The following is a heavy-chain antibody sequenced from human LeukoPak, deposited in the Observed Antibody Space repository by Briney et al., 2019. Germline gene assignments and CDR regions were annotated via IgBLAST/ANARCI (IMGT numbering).Heavy chain of an antibody. CDR2: INHSGST. CDR1: GGSFSGYY. CDR3: ARGSGWMEGMDV. J-gene: IGHJ6*02. V-gene: IGHV4-34*01. Sequence: SSETLSLTCAVYGGSFSGYYWSWIRQPPGKGLEWIGEINHSGSTNYNPSLKSRVTISVDTSKNQFSLKLSSVAAADTAVYYCARGSGWMEGMDVWGQGTTVTVSS. D-gene: IGHD1-1*01.